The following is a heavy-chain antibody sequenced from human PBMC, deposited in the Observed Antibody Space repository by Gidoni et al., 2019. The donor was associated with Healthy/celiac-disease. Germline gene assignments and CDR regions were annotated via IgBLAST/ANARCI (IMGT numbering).Heavy chain of an antibody. CDR3: ARGRDIVFDY. CDR2: ISSSSSTI. V-gene: IGHV3-48*01. CDR1: GFTFSSYS. J-gene: IGHJ4*02. Sequence: EVQLVESGGGLVQPGGSLRLSCAASGFTFSSYSMNWVRQAPGKGLEWVSYISSSSSTIYYADSVKGRFTNSRDNAKNSLYLQMNSLRAEDTAVYYCARGRDIVFDYWGQGTLVTVSS. D-gene: IGHD5-12*01.